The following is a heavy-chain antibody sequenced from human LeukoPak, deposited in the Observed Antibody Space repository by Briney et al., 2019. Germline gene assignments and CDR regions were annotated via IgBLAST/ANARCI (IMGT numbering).Heavy chain of an antibody. Sequence: PSETLSLTCTVSGGSISSYYWSSIRQPPGKGLEWIGYIYYSGSTNYNPSLKSRVTISVDTSKNQFSLKLSSVTAADTAVYYCASGYSYGPPGVFDYWGQGTLVTVSS. J-gene: IGHJ4*02. D-gene: IGHD5-18*01. CDR1: GGSISSYY. V-gene: IGHV4-59*01. CDR2: IYYSGST. CDR3: ASGYSYGPPGVFDY.